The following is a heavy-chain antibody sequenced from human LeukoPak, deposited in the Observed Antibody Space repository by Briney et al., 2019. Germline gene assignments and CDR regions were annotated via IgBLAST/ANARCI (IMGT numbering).Heavy chain of an antibody. CDR3: ARRRHANNGVDV. CDR1: GDSVSTTTSI. Sequence: SPTLSLTFALSGDSVSTTTSIWNWIRQSPSRGLEWLGRTYYRSKWNYDYADSVKSRITISPDTSENQFSLQLQFVTPEDSAVYYCARRRHANNGVDVWGQGTTVTVSS. CDR2: TYYRSKWNY. V-gene: IGHV6-1*01. J-gene: IGHJ6*02.